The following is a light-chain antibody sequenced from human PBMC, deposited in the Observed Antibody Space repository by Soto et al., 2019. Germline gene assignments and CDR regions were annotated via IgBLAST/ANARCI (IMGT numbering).Light chain of an antibody. CDR2: GST. V-gene: IGLV1-40*01. CDR1: SSDIGAGFD. J-gene: IGLJ3*02. CDR3: QSYDSSLHLWV. Sequence: QAVVTQPPSVSGAPGQRVIISCAGTSSDIGAGFDVHWYQQLPGTAPKLLISGSTNRPSGVPGRFSGSKSGTSASLTITGLQAEDEADYYCQSYDSSLHLWVFGGGTKLTVL.